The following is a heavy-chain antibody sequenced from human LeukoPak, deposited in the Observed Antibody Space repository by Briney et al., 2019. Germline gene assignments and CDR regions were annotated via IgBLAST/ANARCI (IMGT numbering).Heavy chain of an antibody. CDR2: IYYSGST. V-gene: IGHV4-31*03. CDR3: ARGERAMIVVAPNWFDP. J-gene: IGHJ5*02. CDR1: GGSISSGGYY. D-gene: IGHD3-22*01. Sequence: PSETLSLTCTVSGGSISSGGYYWSWIRQHPGKGLEWIGYIYYSGSTYCNPSLKSRVTISVDTSKNQFSLKLSSVTAADTAVYYCARGERAMIVVAPNWFDPWGQGTLVTVSS.